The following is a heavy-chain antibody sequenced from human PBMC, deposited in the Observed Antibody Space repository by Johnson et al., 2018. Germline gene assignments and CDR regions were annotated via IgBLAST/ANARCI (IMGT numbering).Heavy chain of an antibody. Sequence: EVQLGESGGGLVQPGGSLRLSCAASGFTFSSYAMSWVRQAPGKGLEWVSAIRGSGGSTYYADSVKGRFTISRDNAKNSLYLQMNSLRDEDTAVYYCAREPDAFDIWGQGTMVTVSS. J-gene: IGHJ3*02. CDR1: GFTFSSYA. V-gene: IGHV3-23*04. CDR3: AREPDAFDI. CDR2: IRGSGGST.